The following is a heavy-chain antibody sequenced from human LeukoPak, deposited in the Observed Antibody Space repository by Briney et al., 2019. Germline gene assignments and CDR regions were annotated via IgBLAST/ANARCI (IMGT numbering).Heavy chain of an antibody. CDR2: ISGSGGST. D-gene: IGHD3-3*01. J-gene: IGHJ6*02. Sequence: PGGSLRLSCAASGFTFSSYAMSWVRQAPGKGLEWVSAISGSGGSTYYADSVKGRFTISRDNSKNTLYLQMNSLRAEDTAVYYCAKGFPTDDFWSGYYTSAHSYYGMDVWGQGTTVTVSS. CDR3: AKGFPTDDFWSGYYTSAHSYYGMDV. CDR1: GFTFSSYA. V-gene: IGHV3-23*01.